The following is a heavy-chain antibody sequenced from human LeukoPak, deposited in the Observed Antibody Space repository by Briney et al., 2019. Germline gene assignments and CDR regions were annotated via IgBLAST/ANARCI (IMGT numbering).Heavy chain of an antibody. CDR2: ISAYNGNT. Sequence: GASVKVSCKASGYTFTNNDINWVRQATGQGLEWMGWISAYNGNTNYAQKLQGRVTMTTDTSTSTAYMELRSLRSDDTAVYYCARDRMRGYSYGRPENYYYYYGMDVWGQGTTVTVSS. J-gene: IGHJ6*02. D-gene: IGHD5-18*01. CDR1: GYTFTNND. V-gene: IGHV1-18*04. CDR3: ARDRMRGYSYGRPENYYYYYGMDV.